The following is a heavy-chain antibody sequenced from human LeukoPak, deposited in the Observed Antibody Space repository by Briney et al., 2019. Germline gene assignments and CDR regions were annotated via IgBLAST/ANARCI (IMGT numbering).Heavy chain of an antibody. J-gene: IGHJ4*02. CDR1: GFSFTNHW. V-gene: IGHV5-51*01. CDR3: ARHPSYTSGWPLDY. CDR2: IYPRDSDT. Sequence: GESLQISCKTSGFSFTNHWIDWVRQMPGKGLEWMGTIYPRDSDTRYSPSFQGQVTISADKSISTAYLQWSSLKASDTAIYYCARHPSYTSGWPLDYWGQGTLVTVSS. D-gene: IGHD6-19*01.